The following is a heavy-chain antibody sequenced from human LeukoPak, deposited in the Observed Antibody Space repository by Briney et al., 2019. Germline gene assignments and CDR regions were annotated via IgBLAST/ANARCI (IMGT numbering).Heavy chain of an antibody. V-gene: IGHV3-7*01. J-gene: IGHJ4*02. CDR2: IKQDGSEK. Sequence: GGSLRLSCAASGFTFSSYWMSWVRQAPGKGLEWVANIKQDGSEKYYVDSVEGRFTISRDNATNSLYMQMNSLRAEDTAVYYCARDLRTRYSGSYSDYWGQGTLVTVSS. D-gene: IGHD1-26*01. CDR3: ARDLRTRYSGSYSDY. CDR1: GFTFSSYW.